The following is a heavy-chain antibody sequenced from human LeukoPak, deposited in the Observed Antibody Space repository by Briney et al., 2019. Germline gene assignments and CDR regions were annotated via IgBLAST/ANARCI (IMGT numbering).Heavy chain of an antibody. CDR2: ISYIGST. D-gene: IGHD4-17*01. V-gene: IGHV4-59*11. J-gene: IGHJ3*02. CDR3: ARDLVTVTKGFDI. CDR1: DDSFSSHY. Sequence: SETLSLTCAVSDDSFSSHYWTWIRQPPGKGLEWIGYISYIGSTNYNPSLKSRVTISIDTSKNQYSLKLSSVTAADTAVYYCARDLVTVTKGFDIWGQGTMVSVSS.